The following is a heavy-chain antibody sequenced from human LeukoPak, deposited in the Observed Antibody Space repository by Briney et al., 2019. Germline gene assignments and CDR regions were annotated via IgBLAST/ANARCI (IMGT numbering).Heavy chain of an antibody. Sequence: SETLSLTCSVSGGSISSYYWSWIRQPPGKGLEWIGYIYYSGPTNYNPSLKSRVTISVDTSKNQFSLKLSSVTAADTAVYYCARGTSGYSDSVFDYWGQGTLVTVSS. CDR1: GGSISSYY. CDR3: ARGTSGYSDSVFDY. J-gene: IGHJ4*02. CDR2: IYYSGPT. D-gene: IGHD5-18*01. V-gene: IGHV4-59*01.